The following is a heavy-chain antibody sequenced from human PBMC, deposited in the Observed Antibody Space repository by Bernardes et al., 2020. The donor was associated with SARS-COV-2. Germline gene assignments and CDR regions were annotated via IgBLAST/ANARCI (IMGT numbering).Heavy chain of an antibody. Sequence: GGSLRLSCAASGFTFDDYAMHWVRQAPGKGLEWVAVISYDGSNKYYADSVKGRFTISRDNSKNTLYLQMNSLRAEDTAVYYCARDYGDYGGLDYWGQGTLVTVSS. CDR1: GFTFDDYA. CDR3: ARDYGDYGGLDY. J-gene: IGHJ4*02. D-gene: IGHD4-17*01. V-gene: IGHV3-30*03. CDR2: ISYDGSNK.